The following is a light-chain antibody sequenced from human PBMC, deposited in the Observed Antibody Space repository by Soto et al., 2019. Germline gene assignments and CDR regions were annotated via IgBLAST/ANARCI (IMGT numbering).Light chain of an antibody. CDR1: SSDVGDYNY. CDR3: SSYASSSSLDV. J-gene: IGLJ1*01. Sequence: QSAPTQPASVSGSPGQSITISCTGTSSDVGDYNYVSWFQQHPGKAPKLMIYDVSSRPSGISNRFSGSKSGNTASLTISGLQAEDEADYYCSSYASSSSLDVFGSGTKVTVL. V-gene: IGLV2-14*03. CDR2: DVS.